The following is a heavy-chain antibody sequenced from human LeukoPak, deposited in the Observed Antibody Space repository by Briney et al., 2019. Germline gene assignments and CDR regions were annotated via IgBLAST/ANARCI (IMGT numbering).Heavy chain of an antibody. CDR1: GFTFSTHW. CDR3: ARACYYDSSGYCHDAFDV. Sequence: GGSLRLSCAASGFTFSTHWMSWVRQAPGKGLEWVANMKQDGSDKYYVDSVKGRFTISRDNAKNSLYLQMNSLRAEDTAVYYCARACYYDSSGYCHDAFDVWGQGTMVTVSS. D-gene: IGHD3-22*01. V-gene: IGHV3-7*01. J-gene: IGHJ3*01. CDR2: MKQDGSDK.